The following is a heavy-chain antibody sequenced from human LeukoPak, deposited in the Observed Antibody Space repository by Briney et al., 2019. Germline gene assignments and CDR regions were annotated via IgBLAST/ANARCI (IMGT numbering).Heavy chain of an antibody. CDR1: GFIFSNYG. D-gene: IGHD3-3*01. CDR3: ARGVRFLEWLFDYYYYYMDV. Sequence: GGSLRLSCTASGFIFSNYGMHWVRQGPGKGPEWVAYVRFDGGKEDYRESVSGRFIISKDDSKNTLFLQMNSLRAEDTAVYYCARGVRFLEWLFDYYYYYMDVWGKGTTVTVSS. CDR2: VRFDGGKE. V-gene: IGHV3-30*02. J-gene: IGHJ6*03.